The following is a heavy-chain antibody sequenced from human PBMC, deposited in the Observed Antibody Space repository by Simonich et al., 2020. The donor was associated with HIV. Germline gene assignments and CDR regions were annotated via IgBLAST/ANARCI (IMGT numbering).Heavy chain of an antibody. Sequence: QVQLHQWGAGLLKPSETLSLTCAVYGGSFSGYYWSWIRQSPGQGLEWIGEINHSGNTNYNPSLKSRVTMSVDTSKNQFSLKLNSVTAADTAVYYCARHLGLAGSNWFDAWGQGTLVTVFS. CDR1: GGSFSGYY. CDR3: ARHLGLAGSNWFDA. CDR2: INHSGNT. D-gene: IGHD6-19*01. J-gene: IGHJ5*02. V-gene: IGHV4-34*01.